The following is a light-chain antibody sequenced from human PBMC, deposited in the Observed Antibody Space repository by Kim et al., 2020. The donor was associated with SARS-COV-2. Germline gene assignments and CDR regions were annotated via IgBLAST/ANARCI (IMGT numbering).Light chain of an antibody. CDR1: QSVSSSY. CDR2: GAS. CDR3: QQYGSSPTT. J-gene: IGKJ1*01. Sequence: EIVLTQSPGTLSVSPGERATLSCRASQSVSSSYLAWYQQKPGQAPRLLSYGASSRATGIPDRFSGSGSGTDFTLTISRLEPEVFAVYYCQQYGSSPTTFGQGTKVDIK. V-gene: IGKV3-20*01.